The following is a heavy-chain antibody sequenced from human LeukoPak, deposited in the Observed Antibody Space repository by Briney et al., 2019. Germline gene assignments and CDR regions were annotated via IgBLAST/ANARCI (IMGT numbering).Heavy chain of an antibody. J-gene: IGHJ4*02. CDR3: ARNGDGYNFWYFDY. Sequence: GGSLRLSCAASGFTFSSYAMHWVRQAPGKGLEYVSAISSNGGSTYYANSVKGRFTISRDNSKNTLYLQMGSLRAEDMAVYYCARNGDGYNFWYFDYWGQGTLVTVSS. CDR2: ISSNGGST. V-gene: IGHV3-64*01. D-gene: IGHD5-24*01. CDR1: GFTFSSYA.